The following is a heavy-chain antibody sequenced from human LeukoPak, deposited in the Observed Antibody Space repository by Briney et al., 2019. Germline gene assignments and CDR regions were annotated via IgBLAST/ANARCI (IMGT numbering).Heavy chain of an antibody. CDR1: GFTVSSNY. Sequence: GGSLRLSCAASGFTVSSNYMSWVRQAPGKGLEWVSVIYSGGSTYYADSVKGRFTISRDNSKNTLYLQMNSLRAEDPAVYYCARSTGFWSGYPFDYWGQGTLVTVSS. V-gene: IGHV3-53*01. J-gene: IGHJ4*02. CDR3: ARSTGFWSGYPFDY. D-gene: IGHD3-3*01. CDR2: IYSGGST.